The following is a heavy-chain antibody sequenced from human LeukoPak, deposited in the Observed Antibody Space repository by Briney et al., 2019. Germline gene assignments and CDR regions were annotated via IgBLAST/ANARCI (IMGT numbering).Heavy chain of an antibody. CDR2: IHRAGRT. CDR3: GKTDIYFNPIDY. J-gene: IGHJ4*02. Sequence: PSETLSLTCAVSGVSISSSEWWIWVRQPPGQGLEWIGEIHRAGRTRYNPSLKSRVTIPMDYSKNQFSLKLTSVTAADTAIYYCGKTDIYFNPIDYWGPGSLVTVSS. CDR1: GVSISSSEW. V-gene: IGHV4-4*02. D-gene: IGHD3-9*01.